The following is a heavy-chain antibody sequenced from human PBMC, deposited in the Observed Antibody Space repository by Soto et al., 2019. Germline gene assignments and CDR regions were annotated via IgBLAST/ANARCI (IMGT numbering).Heavy chain of an antibody. CDR1: GGTFSSYA. CDR2: IIPIFGTA. J-gene: IGHJ3*02. Sequence: QVQLVQSGAEVKKPGSSVKVSCKASGGTFSSYAISWVRQAPGQGLEWMGGIIPIFGTANYAQKFQGRVMITADESTSTAYMELSSLRSEDTAVYYCASIKDRGSGYYPVDAFDIWGQGTMVTVSS. V-gene: IGHV1-69*12. D-gene: IGHD3-22*01. CDR3: ASIKDRGSGYYPVDAFDI.